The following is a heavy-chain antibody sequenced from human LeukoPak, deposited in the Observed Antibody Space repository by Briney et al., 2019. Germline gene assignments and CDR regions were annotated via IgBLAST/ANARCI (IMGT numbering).Heavy chain of an antibody. CDR2: IYPGDSDS. J-gene: IGHJ3*02. V-gene: IGHV5-51*01. Sequence: GESLKISCKGSGYTFSRYWIAWVRQMPGKGLEWMGIIYPGDSDSRYSPSFQGQVTISADKSISTAYLQWSSLKASDTAMYYCAGAPSPNYDSSGYYYLGAFDIWGQGTMVTVSS. D-gene: IGHD3-22*01. CDR3: AGAPSPNYDSSGYYYLGAFDI. CDR1: GYTFSRYW.